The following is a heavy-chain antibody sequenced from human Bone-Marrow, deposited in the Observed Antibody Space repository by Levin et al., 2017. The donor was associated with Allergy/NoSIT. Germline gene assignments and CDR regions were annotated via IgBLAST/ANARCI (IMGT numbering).Heavy chain of an antibody. CDR2: IYYSGST. D-gene: IGHD6-13*01. V-gene: IGHV4-39*01. CDR1: GGSISSSSYY. CDR3: ARHIPSENSWYY. J-gene: IGHJ4*02. Sequence: SETLSLTCTVSGGSISSSSYYWGWIRQPPGKGLEWIGSIYYSGSTYYNPSLKSRVTISVDTSKNQFSLKLSSVTAADTAVYYCARHIPSENSWYYWGQGTLVTVSS.